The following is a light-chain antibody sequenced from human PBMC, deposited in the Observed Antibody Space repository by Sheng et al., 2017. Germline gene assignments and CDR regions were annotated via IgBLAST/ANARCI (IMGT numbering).Light chain of an antibody. V-gene: IGLV1-40*01. CDR1: NSNIGAGSD. CDR3: QSYDTSLSFYV. CDR2: SNN. J-gene: IGLJ1*01. Sequence: QSVLTQPPSVSGAPGQRVIISCTGSNSNIGAGSDVHWYQQLPGTAPRLLIYSNNNRALGVPDRISASKSGTSGSLAITGLQAEDEADYYCQSYDTSLSFYVFGTGTKVTVL.